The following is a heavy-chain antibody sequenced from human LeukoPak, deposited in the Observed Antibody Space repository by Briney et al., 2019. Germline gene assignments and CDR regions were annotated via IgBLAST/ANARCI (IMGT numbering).Heavy chain of an antibody. V-gene: IGHV6-1*01. Sequence: SQTLSLTCAISGDSVSSTSPTWNWIRQSPSRGLEWLGRTYQRSKWYNDYAVSVKSRITINPDTSKNQFSLQLNSVTPEDTALYYCAREVDGGFAYWGQGTLVTVSS. CDR1: GDSVSSTSPT. CDR3: AREVDGGFAY. CDR2: TYQRSKWYN. J-gene: IGHJ4*02. D-gene: IGHD6-19*01.